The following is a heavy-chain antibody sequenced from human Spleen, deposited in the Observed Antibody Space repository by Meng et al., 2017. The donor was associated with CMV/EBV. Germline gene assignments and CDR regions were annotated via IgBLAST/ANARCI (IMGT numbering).Heavy chain of an antibody. CDR2: ISGYNGRT. Sequence: ASVKVSCKASGYTFTSYGVSWVRQAPGQGLEWMGWISGYNGRTNYNQKFQGRVTLTTDTSTHTAYMELRSLRSDDTAVYYCARDFYEYDDSGYYDDTFDIWGQGTMVTVSS. V-gene: IGHV1-18*01. J-gene: IGHJ3*02. CDR3: ARDFYEYDDSGYYDDTFDI. CDR1: GYTFTSYG. D-gene: IGHD3-22*01.